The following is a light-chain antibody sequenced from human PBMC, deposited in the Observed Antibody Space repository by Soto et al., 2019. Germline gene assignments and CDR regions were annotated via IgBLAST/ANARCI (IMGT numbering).Light chain of an antibody. V-gene: IGKV1-12*01. CDR3: QHATTFPLT. Sequence: QMTQSPSSVSAYVGDRVTITCRASQDIRTWLAWYQQKPGKAPKILIYGASTLQSGVPSRFSGSGSGTYFTLTISSLQPEDSATYYCQHATTFPLTFGQGTRLEIK. J-gene: IGKJ5*01. CDR1: QDIRTW. CDR2: GAS.